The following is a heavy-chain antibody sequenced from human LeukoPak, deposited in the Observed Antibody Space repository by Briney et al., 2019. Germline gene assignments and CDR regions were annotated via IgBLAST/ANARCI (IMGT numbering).Heavy chain of an antibody. Sequence: GGSLRLSCAASGFTFSSYWMHWVRQAPGKGLVWVSRINSDGSSTSYADSVKGRFTISRDNAKNTPYLQMNSLRAEDTAVYYCARDNWSGDILTGNYYYYYYGMDVWGQGTTVTVSS. V-gene: IGHV3-74*01. CDR3: ARDNWSGDILTGNYYYYYYGMDV. CDR1: GFTFSSYW. CDR2: INSDGSST. D-gene: IGHD3-9*01. J-gene: IGHJ6*02.